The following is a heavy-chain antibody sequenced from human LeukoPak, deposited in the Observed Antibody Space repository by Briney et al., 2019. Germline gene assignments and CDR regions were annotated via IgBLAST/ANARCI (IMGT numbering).Heavy chain of an antibody. D-gene: IGHD4-17*01. V-gene: IGHV4-59*01. CDR2: IYYSGST. CDR3: ARGGYGDTFDY. Sequence: PSETLSLTCTVSGGSISSYYWSWIRQPPGKGLERIGYIYYSGSTNYNPSLKSRVTISVDTSKNQFSLKLSSVTAADTAVYYCARGGYGDTFDYWGQGTLVTVSS. J-gene: IGHJ4*02. CDR1: GGSISSYY.